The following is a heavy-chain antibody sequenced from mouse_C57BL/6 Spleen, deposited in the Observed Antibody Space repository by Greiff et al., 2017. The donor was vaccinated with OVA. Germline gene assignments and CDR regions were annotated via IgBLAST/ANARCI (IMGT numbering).Heavy chain of an antibody. CDR2: IDPSDSYT. CDR3: ARGEFITTVPFDY. D-gene: IGHD1-1*01. CDR1: GYTFTSYW. J-gene: IGHJ2*01. Sequence: VQLQQPGAELVRPGTSVKLSCKASGYTFTSYWMHWVKQRPGQGLEWIGVIDPSDSYTNYNQKFKGKATLTVDTSSSTAYMQLSSLTSEDSAVYYCARGEFITTVPFDYWGQGTTLTVSS. V-gene: IGHV1-59*01.